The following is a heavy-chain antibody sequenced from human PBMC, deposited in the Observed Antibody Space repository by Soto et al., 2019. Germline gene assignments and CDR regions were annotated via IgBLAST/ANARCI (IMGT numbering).Heavy chain of an antibody. J-gene: IGHJ5*02. Sequence: SETLSLTCTVSGGSISSYYWSWIRQPPGKGLEWIGYIYYSGSTNYNPSLKSRVTISVDTSKNQCSLKLSSVTAADTAVYYCARVRYFDRPTLYNWFDPWGQGTLVTVSS. CDR2: IYYSGST. CDR3: ARVRYFDRPTLYNWFDP. V-gene: IGHV4-59*01. D-gene: IGHD3-9*01. CDR1: GGSISSYY.